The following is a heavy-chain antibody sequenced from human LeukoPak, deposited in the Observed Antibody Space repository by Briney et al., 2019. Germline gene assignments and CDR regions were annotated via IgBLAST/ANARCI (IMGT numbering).Heavy chain of an antibody. CDR2: SRGSSS. CDR3: AKDSGNSFFDY. D-gene: IGHD2-15*01. J-gene: IGHJ4*02. Sequence: GGSLRLSCAASGFTFVTYAMSWVRQAPGKGLEWVSISRGSSSDYAGSVRGRFSISRDISKNTLYLQMNSLRAEDTALYYCAKDSGNSFFDYWGQGTLVTVSS. V-gene: IGHV3-23*01. CDR1: GFTFVTYA.